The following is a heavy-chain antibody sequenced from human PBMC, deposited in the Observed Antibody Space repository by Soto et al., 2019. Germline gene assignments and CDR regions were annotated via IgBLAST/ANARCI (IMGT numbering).Heavy chain of an antibody. D-gene: IGHD6-25*01. J-gene: IGHJ3*02. V-gene: IGHV3-23*01. Sequence: EVRLLESGGGLVQPGGSLRLSCFASGFTFPNYAMSWVRQAPGKGLEWVSVVTGRASSTYYADSVEGRFTISRDNSRNTLFLQMNSLGAEDTAVYYCAKHLPSKKKQRLWADAFYIRGQGTMLTVSS. CDR2: VTGRASST. CDR3: AKHLPSKKKQRLWADAFYI. CDR1: GFTFPNYA.